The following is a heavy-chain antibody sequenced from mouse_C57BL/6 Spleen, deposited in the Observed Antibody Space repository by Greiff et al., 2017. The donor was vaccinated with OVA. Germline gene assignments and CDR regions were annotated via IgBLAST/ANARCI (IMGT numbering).Heavy chain of an antibody. CDR2: IDPEDGET. Sequence: QRTEQGLEWIGRIDPEDGETKYAPKFQGKATITADTSSNTAYLQLSSLTSEDTAVYYCARVSNVHWYFDFWGTGTTVTVSS. D-gene: IGHD6-2*01. J-gene: IGHJ1*03. V-gene: IGHV14-2*01. CDR3: ARVSNVHWYFDF.